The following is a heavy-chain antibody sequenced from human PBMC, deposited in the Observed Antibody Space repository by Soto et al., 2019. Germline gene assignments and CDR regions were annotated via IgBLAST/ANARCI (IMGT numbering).Heavy chain of an antibody. CDR3: ASWVFDYYDSSGPISRRAVYGMDV. V-gene: IGHV1-3*01. D-gene: IGHD3-22*01. CDR2: INAGNGNT. Sequence: GASVKVSCKASGYTFTSYAMHWVRQAPGQRLEWMGWINAGNGNTKYSQKFQGRVTITRDTSASTAYMELSSLRSEDTAVYYCASWVFDYYDSSGPISRRAVYGMDVWGQGTTVTVSS. J-gene: IGHJ6*02. CDR1: GYTFTSYA.